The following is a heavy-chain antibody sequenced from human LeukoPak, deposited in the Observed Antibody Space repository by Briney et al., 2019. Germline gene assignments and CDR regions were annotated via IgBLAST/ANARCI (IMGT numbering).Heavy chain of an antibody. CDR2: INPNSGGT. J-gene: IGHJ4*02. CDR3: ARSKDIVVVVAAGPFDY. CDR1: GYTFTGYY. V-gene: IGHV1-2*02. Sequence: ASVKVSCKASGYTFTGYYMHWVRQAPGQGLEWMGWINPNSGGTNYAQKFQGRVTMTRGTSISTAYMELSRLRSDDTAVYYCARSKDIVVVVAAGPFDYWGQGTLVTVSS. D-gene: IGHD2-15*01.